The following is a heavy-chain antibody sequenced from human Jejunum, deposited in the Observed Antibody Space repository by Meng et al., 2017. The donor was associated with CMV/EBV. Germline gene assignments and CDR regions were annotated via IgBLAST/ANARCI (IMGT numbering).Heavy chain of an antibody. Sequence: VQPVESGGGLVPPGGSLRLSCAASGFTFSSYWIHWVRQVPGKGLVWVSRVNTDESRTNYADSVEGRFTISRDNAKNKVYLQMNSLRAEDTAVYYCVRGGVGATGLDYWGQGTLVTVSS. J-gene: IGHJ4*02. V-gene: IGHV3-74*01. D-gene: IGHD1-26*01. CDR1: GFTFSSYW. CDR3: VRGGVGATGLDY. CDR2: VNTDESRT.